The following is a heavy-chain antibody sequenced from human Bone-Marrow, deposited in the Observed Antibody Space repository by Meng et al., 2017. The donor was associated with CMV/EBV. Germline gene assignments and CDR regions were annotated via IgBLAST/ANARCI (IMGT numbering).Heavy chain of an antibody. CDR3: TTEGLYNWNEGAFDY. CDR1: GFTFSSYA. CDR2: IKSKTDGGTT. V-gene: IGHV3-15*01. Sequence: GGSLRLSCAASGFTFSSYAMSCVRQAPGKGLEWVGRIKSKTDGGTTDYAAPVKGRFTISRDDSKNTLYLQMNSLKTEDTAVYYCTTEGLYNWNEGAFDYWGQGTLVTVSS. J-gene: IGHJ4*02. D-gene: IGHD1-20*01.